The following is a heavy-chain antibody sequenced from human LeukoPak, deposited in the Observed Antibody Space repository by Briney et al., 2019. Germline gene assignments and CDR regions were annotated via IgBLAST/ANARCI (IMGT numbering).Heavy chain of an antibody. V-gene: IGHV3-7*01. CDR2: IKQDGSET. Sequence: GGSLRLSCAASGFTFSSYATSWVRQAPGKGLEWVANIKQDGSETYCVDSVKGRFTISRDNAKNSLYLQMNSLRDEDTAVYYCARGGSGYSYGKIDSWGQGSLVTVSS. J-gene: IGHJ4*02. CDR1: GFTFSSYA. D-gene: IGHD5-18*01. CDR3: ARGGSGYSYGKIDS.